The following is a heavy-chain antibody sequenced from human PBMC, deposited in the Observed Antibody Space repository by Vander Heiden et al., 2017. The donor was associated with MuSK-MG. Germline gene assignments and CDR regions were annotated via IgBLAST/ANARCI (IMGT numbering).Heavy chain of an antibody. CDR3: ARYTLGDYYYYYGMDV. V-gene: IGHV3-11*06. J-gene: IGHJ6*02. CDR2: ISSSSSYT. D-gene: IGHD2-15*01. CDR1: GFPFGYYY. Sequence: QVQPVEFGGGLVKPGGVLRLPCAAPGFPFGYYYMSWIRQAPGKGLEWVSYISSSSSYTNYADSVKGRFTISRDNAKNSLYLQMNSLRAEDTAVYYCARYTLGDYYYYYGMDVWGQGTTVTVSS.